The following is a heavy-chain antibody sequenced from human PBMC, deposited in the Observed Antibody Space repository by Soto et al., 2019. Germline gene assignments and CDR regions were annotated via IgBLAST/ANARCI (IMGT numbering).Heavy chain of an antibody. Sequence: SETLSLTCTVSGGSISSSSYYWGWIRQPPGKGLEWIGSIYYSGSTYYNPSLKSRVTISVDTSKNQFSLKLSSVTAADTAVYYCAGITTEVGFDYWGQGTLVTVSS. CDR3: AGITTEVGFDY. D-gene: IGHD4-4*01. V-gene: IGHV4-39*01. J-gene: IGHJ4*02. CDR2: IYYSGST. CDR1: GGSISSSSYY.